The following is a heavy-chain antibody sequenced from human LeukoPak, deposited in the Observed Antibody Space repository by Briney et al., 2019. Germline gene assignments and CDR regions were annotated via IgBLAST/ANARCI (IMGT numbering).Heavy chain of an antibody. Sequence: SETLSLTCAVYGGSFSGYYGRGIRQPPGRGLEWIGEIHHSGSTTSNPPLKSRVTLAVDTSKNHLSLRLSSVTAADTVVYYCARSYEGAFDIWGQGTMVTVSS. V-gene: IGHV4-34*01. CDR1: GGSFSGYY. J-gene: IGHJ3*02. CDR2: IHHSGST. CDR3: ARSYEGAFDI. D-gene: IGHD5-12*01.